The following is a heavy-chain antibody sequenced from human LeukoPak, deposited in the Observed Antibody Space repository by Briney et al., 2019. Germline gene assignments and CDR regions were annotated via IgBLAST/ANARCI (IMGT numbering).Heavy chain of an antibody. CDR2: IYQDGREK. CDR1: GFTFSSHL. D-gene: IGHD2-2*01. V-gene: IGHV3-7*03. J-gene: IGHJ4*02. CDR3: ARDCSSTSCYPEASPSLNY. Sequence: GGSLRLSCAASGFTFSSHLMTWVRQAPGKGLEWVANIYQDGREKYYAVSVKGRFTISRDNAKNSLFLQMDSLRAEDTAVYYCARDCSSTSCYPEASPSLNYWGQGTLVTVSS.